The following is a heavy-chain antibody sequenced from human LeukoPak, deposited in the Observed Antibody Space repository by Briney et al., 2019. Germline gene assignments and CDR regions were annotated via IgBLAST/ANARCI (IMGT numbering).Heavy chain of an antibody. D-gene: IGHD5-12*01. CDR1: GFTFSSYW. CDR3: ARDRGYHGS. CDR2: INSDGSST. Sequence: PGGSLRLSCAASGFTFSSYWIHWGRHAPGKGLVWGSRINSDGSSTSYAYSVKGRFTISRDNVKNTLYLQMNSLRAEDTAVYYCARDRGYHGSWGQGTLVTVSS. J-gene: IGHJ5*02. V-gene: IGHV3-74*01.